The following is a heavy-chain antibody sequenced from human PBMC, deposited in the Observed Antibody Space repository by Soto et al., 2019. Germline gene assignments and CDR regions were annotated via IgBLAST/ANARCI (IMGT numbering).Heavy chain of an antibody. J-gene: IGHJ4*02. D-gene: IGHD6-13*01. CDR1: GYTFTSYA. CDR2: INAGNGNT. Sequence: GAXVKVSCKASGYTFTSYAMHWVRQAPGQRLEWMGWINAGNGNTKYSQKFQGRLTMTRDTSTTTAYMELSRLTSEDTAVYYCASAQGMAAAGRDPFASWGQGALVTVSS. CDR3: ASAQGMAAAGRDPFAS. V-gene: IGHV1-3*01.